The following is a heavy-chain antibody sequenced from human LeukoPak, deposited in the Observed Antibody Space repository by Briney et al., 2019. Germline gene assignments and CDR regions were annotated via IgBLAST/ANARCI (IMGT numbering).Heavy chain of an antibody. CDR2: IRGGGPET. CDR3: VRGIRAPDF. J-gene: IGHJ4*02. CDR1: GFSFNIYD. V-gene: IGHV3-23*01. Sequence: PGESLRLSCVASGFSFNIYDMSWFRQAPGKGLEWVSGIRGGGPETYYADSVKGRFSISRDNSKNTLFLQTNGLRAEDSAIYYCVRGIRAPDFWGQGTLVTVSS.